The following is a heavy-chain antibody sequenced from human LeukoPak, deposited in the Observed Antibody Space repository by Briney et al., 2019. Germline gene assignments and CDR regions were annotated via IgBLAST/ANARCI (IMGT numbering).Heavy chain of an antibody. CDR2: IYTSGST. J-gene: IGHJ4*02. V-gene: IGHV4-4*07. CDR1: DGSISSYY. Sequence: SETLSLTCTVSDGSISSYYWSWIRQPAGKGLEWIGRIYTSGSTNYNPSLKSRVTMSVDTSKNQFSLKLSSVTAADTAVYYCASSIAVAGDFDYWGQGTLVTVSS. CDR3: ASSIAVAGDFDY. D-gene: IGHD6-19*01.